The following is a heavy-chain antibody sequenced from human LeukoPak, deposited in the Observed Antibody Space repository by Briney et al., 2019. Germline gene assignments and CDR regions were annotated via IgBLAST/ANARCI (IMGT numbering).Heavy chain of an antibody. Sequence: SVKVSCKASGGTFSSYAISWVRQAPGQGLEWMGRIIPILGIANYAQKFQGRVTITADKSTSTAYMELSSLRSEDTAVYYCARAVAVAGTSYGSWGQGTLVTVSS. CDR2: IIPILGIA. CDR3: ARAVAVAGTSYGS. CDR1: GGTFSSYA. J-gene: IGHJ5*02. V-gene: IGHV1-69*04. D-gene: IGHD6-19*01.